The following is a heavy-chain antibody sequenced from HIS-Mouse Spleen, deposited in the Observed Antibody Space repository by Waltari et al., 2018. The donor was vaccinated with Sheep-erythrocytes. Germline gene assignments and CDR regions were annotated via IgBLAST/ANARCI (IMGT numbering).Heavy chain of an antibody. D-gene: IGHD3-22*01. J-gene: IGHJ4*02. Sequence: QLQLQESGPGLVKPSETLSLTCTVSGGSISSSSYYWGWIRQPPGKGLEWIGIIYYSGGTYYNPSLKSRVTISVDTSKNQFSLKLSSVTAADTAVYYCARLYYYDSSGYYFDYWGQGTLVTVSS. CDR3: ARLYYYDSSGYYFDY. CDR2: IYYSGGT. CDR1: GGSISSSSYY. V-gene: IGHV4-39*01.